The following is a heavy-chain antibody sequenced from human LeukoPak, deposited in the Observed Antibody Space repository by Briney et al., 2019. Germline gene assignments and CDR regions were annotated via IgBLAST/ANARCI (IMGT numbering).Heavy chain of an antibody. J-gene: IGHJ3*02. CDR3: ARPFGEHAFDI. Sequence: PGGSLRLSCAASGFTFRSYSMNWVRQAPGKGLEWVSYISSSSSTIYYADSVKGRFTISRDNAKNSLYLQMNSLRAEDTAVYYCARPFGEHAFDIWGQGTMVTVSS. D-gene: IGHD3-16*01. CDR2: ISSSSSTI. V-gene: IGHV3-48*01. CDR1: GFTFRSYS.